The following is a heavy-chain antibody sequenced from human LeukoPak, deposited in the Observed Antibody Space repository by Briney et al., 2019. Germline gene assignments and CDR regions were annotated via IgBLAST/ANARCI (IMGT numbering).Heavy chain of an antibody. V-gene: IGHV3-53*01. J-gene: IGHJ6*02. D-gene: IGHD3-16*01. CDR2: FYGGGST. CDR3: ARGGGLDV. Sequence: GGSLRLSCAASGFTVSRNFMTWVRQAPGKGLEWVSIFYGGGSTYYASSVKGRFTISRDNAKNSLYLQMSNLRAEDTAVYFCARGGGLDVWGQGATVTVSS. CDR1: GFTVSRNF.